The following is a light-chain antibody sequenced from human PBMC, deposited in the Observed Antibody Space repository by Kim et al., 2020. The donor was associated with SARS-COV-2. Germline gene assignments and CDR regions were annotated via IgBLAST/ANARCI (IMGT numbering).Light chain of an antibody. J-gene: IGKJ3*01. V-gene: IGKV2-30*01. CDR1: HSLVYSDGSIY. Sequence: PGSLSCRSTHSLVYSDGSIYLDWFHQGPGQSPRRLICKDSPPAPGVPERFIGSGSGADFPLTIIRINAQDFGVYYWLYQSHWHFTFGPGTKVDIK. CDR2: KDS. CDR3: LYQSHWHFT.